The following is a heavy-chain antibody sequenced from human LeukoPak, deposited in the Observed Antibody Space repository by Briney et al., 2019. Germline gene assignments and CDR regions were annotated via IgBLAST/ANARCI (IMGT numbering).Heavy chain of an antibody. Sequence: GRSLRLSCAASGFTFSSYGMHWVRQAPGKGLEWVAVISYDGSNKYYADSVKGRFTISRDNSKNTLYLQMNSLRAEDTAVYYCAKMDGYSSGWLAYWGQGTLVTVSS. CDR3: AKMDGYSSGWLAY. V-gene: IGHV3-30*18. CDR1: GFTFSSYG. D-gene: IGHD6-19*01. CDR2: ISYDGSNK. J-gene: IGHJ4*02.